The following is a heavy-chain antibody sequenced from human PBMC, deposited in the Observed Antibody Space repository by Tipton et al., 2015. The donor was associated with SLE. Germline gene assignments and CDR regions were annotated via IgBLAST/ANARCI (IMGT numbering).Heavy chain of an antibody. CDR2: TYYTGRT. J-gene: IGHJ4*02. V-gene: IGHV4-59*07. CDR3: ARGVATFKD. CDR1: GVSISTDY. D-gene: IGHD5-12*01. Sequence: TLSLTCTVSGVSISTDYWSWIRQPPGKGLEWIGYTYYTGRTNYNPSLKSRLTMSVDTSKNQFSLRLSSVTAADTAVYYCARGVATFKDWGQGSLVTVSS.